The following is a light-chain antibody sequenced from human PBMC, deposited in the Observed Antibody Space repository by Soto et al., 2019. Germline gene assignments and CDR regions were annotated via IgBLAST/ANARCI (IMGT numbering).Light chain of an antibody. CDR3: QQYGSSPRT. V-gene: IGKV3-20*01. CDR2: GAS. J-gene: IGKJ2*01. CDR1: QSVSSSY. Sequence: EIVLTQSPGTLCLSPGERATLSCRASQSVSSSYLGWYQQKPGQAPRLLIYGASSRATGIPDRFSGSGSGTDFTLTISRLEPEDFAVYYCQQYGSSPRTFGQGTKLEIK.